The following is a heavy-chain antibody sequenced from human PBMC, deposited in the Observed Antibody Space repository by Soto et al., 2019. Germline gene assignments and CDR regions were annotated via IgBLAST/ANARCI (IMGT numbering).Heavy chain of an antibody. CDR2: INAGNGNT. CDR3: AGVSGSTEGYSFVS. D-gene: IGHD5-18*01. J-gene: IGHJ4*02. V-gene: IGHV1-3*01. Sequence: ASVTVSCKDSGYTFTNYAMHWVRPAPGQRLEWMGWINAGNGNTKYSQKFQGRFTISRDDSKNSLYLQMNSLKTGDTAVYYCAGVSGSTEGYSFVSWGQGALVTVSS. CDR1: GYTFTNYA.